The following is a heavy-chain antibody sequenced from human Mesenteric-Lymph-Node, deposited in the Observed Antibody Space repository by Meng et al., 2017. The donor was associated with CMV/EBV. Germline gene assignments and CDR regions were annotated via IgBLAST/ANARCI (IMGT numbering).Heavy chain of an antibody. J-gene: IGHJ2*01. Sequence: SGGSISSGGYYWSWIRQHPGKGLEWIGYIYYSGSTYYNPSLKSRVTISVDTSKNQFSLKLSSVTAADTAVYYCASCYGGNAWYFDLWGRGTLVTVSS. CDR3: ASCYGGNAWYFDL. CDR2: IYYSGST. V-gene: IGHV4-31*02. D-gene: IGHD4-23*01. CDR1: GGSISSGGYY.